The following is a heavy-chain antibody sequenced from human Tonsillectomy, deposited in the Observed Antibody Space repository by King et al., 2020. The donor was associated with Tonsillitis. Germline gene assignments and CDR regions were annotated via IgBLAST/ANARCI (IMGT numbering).Heavy chain of an antibody. D-gene: IGHD6-19*01. J-gene: IGHJ4*02. V-gene: IGHV2-5*02. Sequence: TLKESGPTLVKPTQTLTLTCTFSGFSLSTSGVGVGWIRQPPGKPLEWLTLIYWDDDKRYSPSLKSRLTITKDTSKNQVVLTMTNMDPVDTATYYCARRRGGSSRGGWEIAFDHWGQGTLVTVAS. CDR1: GFSLSTSGVG. CDR2: IYWDDDK. CDR3: ARRRGGSSRGGWEIAFDH.